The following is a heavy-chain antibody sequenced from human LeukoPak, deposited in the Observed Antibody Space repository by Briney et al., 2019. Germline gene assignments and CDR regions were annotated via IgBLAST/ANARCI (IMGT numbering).Heavy chain of an antibody. V-gene: IGHV3-7*02. Sequence: PGGSLRLSCAASGFTFSTYWMSWVRQAPGRGLEWVANIKHDGSEKFYVDSVRGRFTISRDNAKNSLYLQMHSLRAEDTAVYFCARALPSSWGYFDYWGRGTLVTVSS. CDR1: GFTFSTYW. CDR2: IKHDGSEK. CDR3: ARALPSSWGYFDY. J-gene: IGHJ4*02. D-gene: IGHD6-13*01.